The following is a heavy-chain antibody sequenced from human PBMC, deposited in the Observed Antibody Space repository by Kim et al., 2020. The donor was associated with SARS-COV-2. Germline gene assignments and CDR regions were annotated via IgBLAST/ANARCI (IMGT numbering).Heavy chain of an antibody. J-gene: IGHJ6*02. CDR3: ARDRYSYGDYYYYGMDV. Sequence: VKARFTISRHNSKNTLYLQMNSLRAEDTAVYYCARDRYSYGDYYYYGMDVWGQGTTVTVSS. D-gene: IGHD5-18*01. V-gene: IGHV3-53*04.